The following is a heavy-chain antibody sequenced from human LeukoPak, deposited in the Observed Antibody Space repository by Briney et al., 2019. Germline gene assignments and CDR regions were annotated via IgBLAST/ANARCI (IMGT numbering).Heavy chain of an antibody. Sequence: SQTLSLTCTVSGGSISSGGYYWSWIRQHPGTGLEWIGYIYYSGSTNYNPSLKSRVTISVGTSKIQFSLKLSSVTAADTAVYYCARSSCSSTSCPPGDIWGQGTMVTVSS. V-gene: IGHV4-31*03. CDR3: ARSSCSSTSCPPGDI. D-gene: IGHD2-2*01. CDR2: IYYSGST. J-gene: IGHJ3*02. CDR1: GGSISSGGYY.